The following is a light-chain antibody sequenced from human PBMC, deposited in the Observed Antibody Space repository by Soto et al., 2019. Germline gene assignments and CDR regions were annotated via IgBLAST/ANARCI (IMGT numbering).Light chain of an antibody. CDR3: QQYKIYSQT. CDR2: DAS. Sequence: EIVLTQSPATLSLSPGERATLSCRASQSVSSYLAWYQQKPGQAPRLLIYDASNRATGIPARFSGSGSGTDFTLTISSLEPEDFAVYYCQQYKIYSQTFGQGTRVEIK. J-gene: IGKJ1*01. V-gene: IGKV3-11*01. CDR1: QSVSSY.